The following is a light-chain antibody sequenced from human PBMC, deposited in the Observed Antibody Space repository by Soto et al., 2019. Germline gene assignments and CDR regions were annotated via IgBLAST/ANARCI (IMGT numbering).Light chain of an antibody. Sequence: QSALTQPASVSGSPGQSITISCTGTSSDVGGYNYVSWYQQPPGKAPTLIIYEVSNRPSGVSNRFSGSKSGNTASLTISGLLTEDEADYYCSSYTTTNTLVFGGGTKLTVL. CDR3: SSYTTTNTLV. CDR1: SSDVGGYNY. J-gene: IGLJ2*01. CDR2: EVS. V-gene: IGLV2-14*01.